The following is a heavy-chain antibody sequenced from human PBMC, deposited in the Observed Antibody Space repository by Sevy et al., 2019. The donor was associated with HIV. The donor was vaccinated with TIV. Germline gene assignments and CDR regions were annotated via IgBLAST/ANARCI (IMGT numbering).Heavy chain of an antibody. D-gene: IGHD4-17*01. Sequence: GGSLRLSRAASGFTFSSYGMHWVRQAPGKGLEWVAVIWFDGSNTFYADSVKGRFTISRDIAKNTLHLQMNSLRAEDTAVYYCARDLEFYDYGAYGPSFMPDYWGQGTLVTVSS. CDR3: ARDLEFYDYGAYGPSFMPDY. CDR2: IWFDGSNT. CDR1: GFTFSSYG. J-gene: IGHJ4*02. V-gene: IGHV3-33*01.